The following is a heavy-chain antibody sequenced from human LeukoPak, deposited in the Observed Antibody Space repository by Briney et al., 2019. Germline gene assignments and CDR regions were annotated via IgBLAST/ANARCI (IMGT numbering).Heavy chain of an antibody. D-gene: IGHD3-3*01. J-gene: IGHJ4*02. CDR3: ARGRAAAYYDFWSGYSIDY. CDR1: GGSFSGYY. Sequence: SETLSLTCAVYGGSFSGYYWSWIRQPPGKGLEWIGEINHSGSTNYNPSLKSRVTISVDTSKNQFSLKLSSVTAADTAVYYCARGRAAAYYDFWSGYSIDYWGQGTLVAVPS. V-gene: IGHV4-34*01. CDR2: INHSGST.